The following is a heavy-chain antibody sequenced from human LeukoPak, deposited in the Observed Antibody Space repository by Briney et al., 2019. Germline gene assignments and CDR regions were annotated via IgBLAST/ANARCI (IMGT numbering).Heavy chain of an antibody. V-gene: IGHV1-2*02. J-gene: IGHJ5*02. D-gene: IGHD3-16*01. CDR3: AREAGLDWFDP. CDR1: GYTFTSYD. Sequence: ASVKVSCKASGYTFTSYDINWVRQAPGQGLEWMGWINPNSGGTNYTQKFQGRVTMTRDTSISTAYMELSRLRSDDTAVYYCAREAGLDWFDPWGQGTLVTVSS. CDR2: INPNSGGT.